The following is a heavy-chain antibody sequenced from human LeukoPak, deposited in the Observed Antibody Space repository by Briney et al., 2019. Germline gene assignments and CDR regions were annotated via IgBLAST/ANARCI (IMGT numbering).Heavy chain of an antibody. V-gene: IGHV3-23*01. CDR1: GFTFSSYG. J-gene: IGHJ4*02. D-gene: IGHD3-22*01. CDR3: AKDWSDLYYYDSSPIDY. CDR2: ISGSGGST. Sequence: GGSLRLSCAASGFTFSSYGVSWVRLAPGKGLEWVSAISGSGGSTYYADSVKGRFTISRDNSKNTLYLQMNSLRAEDTAVYYCAKDWSDLYYYDSSPIDYWGQGTLVTVSS.